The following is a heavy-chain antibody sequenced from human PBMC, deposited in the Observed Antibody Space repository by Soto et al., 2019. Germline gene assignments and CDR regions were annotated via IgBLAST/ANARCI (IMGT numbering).Heavy chain of an antibody. CDR3: ATRGTQGRWLEFADY. J-gene: IGHJ4*02. Sequence: ASVKVSCKASGGTFSSLGFTWVRQAPGQGLEWMGGIIPISGRTTFAQKFLGRVTITADESTRTTYMELTALTSDDTAIYYCATRGTQGRWLEFADYWGQGTLVTVSS. CDR2: IIPISGRT. D-gene: IGHD5-12*01. CDR1: GGTFSSLG. V-gene: IGHV1-69*13.